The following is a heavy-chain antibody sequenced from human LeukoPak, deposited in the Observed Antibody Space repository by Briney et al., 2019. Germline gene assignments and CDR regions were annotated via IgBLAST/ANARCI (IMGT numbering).Heavy chain of an antibody. Sequence: PGVSLRLSCTASGFSFSSYNINWVRQAPGKGLEWVSYISRGSTTIYYADSLKGRFTISRNNAKNSLYLEMNSLRAEDTAVYYCAISSSYNYFDYWGQGTLVTVSS. D-gene: IGHD2-15*01. CDR3: AISSSYNYFDY. V-gene: IGHV3-48*01. J-gene: IGHJ4*02. CDR2: ISRGSTTI. CDR1: GFSFSSYN.